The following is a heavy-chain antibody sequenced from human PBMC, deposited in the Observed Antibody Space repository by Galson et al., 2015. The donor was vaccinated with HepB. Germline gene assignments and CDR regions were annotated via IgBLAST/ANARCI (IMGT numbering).Heavy chain of an antibody. D-gene: IGHD1-14*01. CDR1: GFTFSSYA. V-gene: IGHV3-23*01. CDR2: VSSSGYST. Sequence: SLRLSCAASGFTFSSYAMSWVRQAPGKGLEWVSAVSSSGYSTYYADSVKGRFTISRDNSKNTLYLQINSLRAEDTALYYCAKEEGLTHPGNWFDPWGQGTLVTVSS. CDR3: AKEEGLTHPGNWFDP. J-gene: IGHJ5*02.